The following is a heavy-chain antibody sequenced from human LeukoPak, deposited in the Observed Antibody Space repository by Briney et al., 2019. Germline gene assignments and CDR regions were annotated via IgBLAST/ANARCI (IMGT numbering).Heavy chain of an antibody. Sequence: GGSLRLSCAASGFTFSIYNMHWVRQAPGKGLEWVAVILYDGSKKYYADSVQGRFIISRDNSKNMLYLQMNSLRTEDTAVYYCARDWDTVGALDYWGQGTLVTVSS. CDR1: GFTFSIYN. CDR2: ILYDGSKK. CDR3: ARDWDTVGALDY. J-gene: IGHJ4*02. D-gene: IGHD1-26*01. V-gene: IGHV3-30*04.